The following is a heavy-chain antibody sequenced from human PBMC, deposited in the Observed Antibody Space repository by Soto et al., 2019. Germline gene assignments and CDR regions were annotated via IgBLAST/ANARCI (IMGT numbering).Heavy chain of an antibody. D-gene: IGHD5-18*01. Sequence: SETLSLTCAVYGGSFSGYYWSWIRQPPGKGLEWIGEINHSGSTNYNPSLKSRVTISVDTSKNQFSLKLSSVTAADTAVYYCARAAAMVSSSAVDYWGQGTLVTVSS. J-gene: IGHJ4*02. CDR3: ARAAAMVSSSAVDY. CDR1: GGSFSGYY. CDR2: INHSGST. V-gene: IGHV4-34*01.